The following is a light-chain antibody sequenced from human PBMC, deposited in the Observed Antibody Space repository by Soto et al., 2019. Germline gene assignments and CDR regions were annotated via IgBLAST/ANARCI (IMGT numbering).Light chain of an antibody. CDR2: GAS. CDR1: QSVSSNY. V-gene: IGKV3-20*01. J-gene: IGKJ4*01. Sequence: EVVLMQSPGTLSLSPGERVTLSCRASQSVSSNYLAWYQHKPGQAPRLLIFGASNRATGIPDRFSGSGSGTDFTLTISGLEPEDCAVYYCQQYSGLTLTFGGGTKLDI. CDR3: QQYSGLTLT.